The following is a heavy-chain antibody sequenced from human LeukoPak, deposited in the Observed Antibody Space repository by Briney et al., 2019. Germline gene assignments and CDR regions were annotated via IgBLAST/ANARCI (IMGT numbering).Heavy chain of an antibody. CDR1: GGSISSSSYY. CDR2: IYYSGST. D-gene: IGHD1-1*01. V-gene: IGHV4-39*01. J-gene: IGHJ4*02. CDR3: ARFPTYDYYFDY. Sequence: SETLSLTCTVSGGSISSSSYYWGWIRQPPGEGLEWIGSIYYSGSTYYNPSLKSRVTISVDTSKNQFSLKLSSVTAADTAVYYCARFPTYDYYFDYWGQGTLVTVSS.